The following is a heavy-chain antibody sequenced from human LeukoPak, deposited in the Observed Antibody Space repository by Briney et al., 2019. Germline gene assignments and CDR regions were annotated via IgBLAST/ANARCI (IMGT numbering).Heavy chain of an antibody. V-gene: IGHV4-30-4*01. CDR2: IYYSGST. CDR3: ARVVVVVPAAMAEFWYLDL. D-gene: IGHD2-2*01. CDR1: GGSISSGGYY. J-gene: IGHJ2*01. Sequence: SQTLSLTCTVSGGSISSGGYYWSWIRQPPGKGLEWIGYIYYSGSTYYNPSLKSRVTISVDTSKNQFSLKLSSVTAADTAVYYCARVVVVVPAAMAEFWYLDLWGRGTLVTVSS.